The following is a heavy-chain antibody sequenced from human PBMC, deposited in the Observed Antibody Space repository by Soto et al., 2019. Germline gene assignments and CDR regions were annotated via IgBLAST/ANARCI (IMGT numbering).Heavy chain of an antibody. J-gene: IGHJ4*02. CDR1: GFTFSSYV. CDR3: AKDHPYYDSSGYY. V-gene: IGHV3-23*01. CDR2: ISGSGGST. Sequence: GGSLRLSCAASGFTFSSYVMSWVRQAPGKGLEWVSAISGSGGSTYYAASVKGRFTISRDNSKNTLYLQMNSLGAEDSAVYYCAKDHPYYDSSGYYWGQGTLVTVSS. D-gene: IGHD3-22*01.